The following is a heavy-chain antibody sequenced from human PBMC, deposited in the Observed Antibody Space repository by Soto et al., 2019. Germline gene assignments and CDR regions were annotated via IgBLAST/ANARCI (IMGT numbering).Heavy chain of an antibody. CDR3: YTDYYYSSCYYYFDY. Sequence: GGSLRLSCAASGFTFSNAWMSWVRQAPGKGLEWVGRIKSKTDGGTTDYAAPVKGRFTISRDDSKNTLYLQMNSLKTEDTAVYYFYTDYYYSSCYYYFDYWGQGTLVTVSS. V-gene: IGHV3-15*01. J-gene: IGHJ4*02. D-gene: IGHD3-22*01. CDR1: GFTFSNAW. CDR2: IKSKTDGGTT.